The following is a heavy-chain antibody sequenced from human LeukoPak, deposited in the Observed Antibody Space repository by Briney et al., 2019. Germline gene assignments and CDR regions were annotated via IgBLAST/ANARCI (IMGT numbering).Heavy chain of an antibody. CDR3: AKALGGYDRSGSHFDC. V-gene: IGHV3-11*01. Sequence: GGSLRLSCAASGFTFSDYYMSWIRQAPGKGLEWVSYISGSGRTIYYADSVKGRFTISRDNAKNSLYLQMNSLRTEDTALYYCAKALGGYDRSGSHFDCGGQGTLVTVSS. CDR2: ISGSGRTI. CDR1: GFTFSDYY. D-gene: IGHD3-22*01. J-gene: IGHJ4*02.